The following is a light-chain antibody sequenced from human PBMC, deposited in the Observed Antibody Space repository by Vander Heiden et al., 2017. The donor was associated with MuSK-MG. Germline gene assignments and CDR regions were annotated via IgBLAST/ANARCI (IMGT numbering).Light chain of an antibody. CDR2: QDT. CDR1: KLGNKY. J-gene: IGLJ3*02. CDR3: QAGDSNTGV. Sequence: SYELIQPPSVSVSPGQTASITCSGDKLGNKYVSWYQQKPGQSLVLVIYQDTKRPAGIPERFSGSNSGNTATLTISGTQAVDEDDYYCQAGDSNTGVFGGGTRLTVL. V-gene: IGLV3-1*01.